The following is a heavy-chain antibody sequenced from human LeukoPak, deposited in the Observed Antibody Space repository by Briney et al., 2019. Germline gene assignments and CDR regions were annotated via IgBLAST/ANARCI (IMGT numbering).Heavy chain of an antibody. J-gene: IGHJ4*02. Sequence: GRSLRLSCAASGFTFDDYAMHWVRQAPGKGLEWVSGISWNSGSIGYADSVKGRFTISRDNAKNSLYLQMNSLRAEDTAVYYCATLGNWGQGTLVTVSS. CDR3: ATLGN. V-gene: IGHV3-9*01. D-gene: IGHD7-27*01. CDR2: ISWNSGSI. CDR1: GFTFDDYA.